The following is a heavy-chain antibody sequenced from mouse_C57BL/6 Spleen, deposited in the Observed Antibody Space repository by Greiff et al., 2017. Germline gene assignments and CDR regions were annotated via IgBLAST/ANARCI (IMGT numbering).Heavy chain of an antibody. D-gene: IGHD2-4*01. CDR1: GFTFSDYG. J-gene: IGHJ3*01. CDR2: ISSGSSTI. CDR3: ARQGDYDAWFAY. Sequence: EVKLQESGGGLVKPGGSLKLSCAASGFTFSDYGMHWVRQAPEKGLEWVAYISSGSSTIYYADTVKGRFTISRDNAKNTLFLQMTSLRSEDTAMYYCARQGDYDAWFAYWGQGTLVTVSA. V-gene: IGHV5-17*01.